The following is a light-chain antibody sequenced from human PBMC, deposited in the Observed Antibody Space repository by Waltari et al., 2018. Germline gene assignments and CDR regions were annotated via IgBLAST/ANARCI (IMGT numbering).Light chain of an antibody. CDR2: DVT. V-gene: IGLV2-14*01. J-gene: IGLJ3*02. CDR3: ASYNPGSTLV. CDR1: SSHVGRYNY. Sequence: HSALTQPAPVSGSPVQSSTISCTARSSHVGRYNYVPWYQQFPDRAPKLIIYDVTNRPSGVSNRFSGSKSANTASLTISGLQPEDEAEYYCASYNPGSTLVFGGGTKLTVL.